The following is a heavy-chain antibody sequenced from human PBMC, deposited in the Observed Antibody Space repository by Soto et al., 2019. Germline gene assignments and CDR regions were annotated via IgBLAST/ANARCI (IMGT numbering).Heavy chain of an antibody. D-gene: IGHD5-18*01. CDR1: GGSISSSNW. Sequence: ASETLSLTCAVSGGSISSSNWWSWVRQPPGKGLEWIGEIYHSGSTNYNPSLKSRVTISVDKSKNQLSLKLSSVTAADTAVYYCARDVHTAVVRDGMDVWGQGTTVTVSS. CDR3: ARDVHTAVVRDGMDV. J-gene: IGHJ6*02. V-gene: IGHV4-4*02. CDR2: IYHSGST.